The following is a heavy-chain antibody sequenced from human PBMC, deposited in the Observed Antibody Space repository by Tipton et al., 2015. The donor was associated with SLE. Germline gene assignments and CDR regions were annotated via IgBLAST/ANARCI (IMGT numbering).Heavy chain of an antibody. CDR3: ARPLSAAVSAEYFLH. CDR2: INHTGST. D-gene: IGHD6-13*01. J-gene: IGHJ1*01. CDR1: GGSFSGYY. V-gene: IGHV4-34*01. Sequence: TLSLTCAVYGGSFSGYYWSWIRQPPGKGLEWVGEINHTGSTNSNPSLKSRVTISVDTSKNQFSLKLSSVTAADTAVYYCARPLSAAVSAEYFLHWGQGTLVTVPS.